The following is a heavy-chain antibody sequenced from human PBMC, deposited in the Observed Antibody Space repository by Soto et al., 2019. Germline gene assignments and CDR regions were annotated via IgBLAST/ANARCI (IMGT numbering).Heavy chain of an antibody. D-gene: IGHD6-13*01. J-gene: IGHJ4*02. V-gene: IGHV5-10-1*01. CDR2: IDPSHSYP. CDR3: ATQSGIAPPWSHF. Sequence: GESLKISCKGSGYSFTSYWISWVRQMPGKGLECIERIDPSHSYPNYSPSFQGHVTTTADKSISTPYLQWSSLKASDTATYYCATQSGIAPPWSHFWGQGTLVTVSS. CDR1: GYSFTSYW.